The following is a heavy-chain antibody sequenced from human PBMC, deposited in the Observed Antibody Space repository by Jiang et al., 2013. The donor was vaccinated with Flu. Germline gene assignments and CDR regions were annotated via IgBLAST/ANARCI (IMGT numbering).Heavy chain of an antibody. J-gene: IGHJ6*01. D-gene: IGHD2-15*01. CDR1: GDSIRSYY. CDR3: ARGLEAATLLHGMDV. V-gene: IGHV4-59*01. Sequence: GSGLVKPSETLSLTCTVSGDSIRSYYWSWIRQSPGRGLEWIGYIYYSGSTNYNPSLKSRVTISVDTSKNQFSLKLTSVTAADTAVYYCARGLEAATLLHGMDVWGPRGPRVTVSS. CDR2: IYYSGST.